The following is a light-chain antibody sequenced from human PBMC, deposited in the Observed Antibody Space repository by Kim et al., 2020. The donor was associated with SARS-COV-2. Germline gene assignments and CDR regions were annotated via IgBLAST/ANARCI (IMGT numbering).Light chain of an antibody. J-gene: IGKJ1*01. CDR3: QQYSNSSPWT. CDR1: QSISSW. V-gene: IGKV1-5*01. Sequence: DIQMTQSPSTLSASVGDGVTITCRASQSISSWLAWYQQKPGKAPNLLIYDASSLESGVPSRFSGSGSGTEFTLTISSLQPDDFATYYCQQYSNSSPWTFGLGTKVDIK. CDR2: DAS.